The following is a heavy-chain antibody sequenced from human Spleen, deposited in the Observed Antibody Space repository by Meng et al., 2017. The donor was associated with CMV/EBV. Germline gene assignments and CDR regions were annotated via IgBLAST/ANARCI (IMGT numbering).Heavy chain of an antibody. CDR1: GYTFTSYG. CDR2: ISAYNGNT. J-gene: IGHJ4*02. Sequence: ASGYTFTSYGISWVRQAPGQGLEWMGWISAYNGNTNYAQKLQGRVTMTTDTSTSTAYMELRSLRSDDTAVYYCARANYYDSSGYYDYWGQGTLVTVSS. V-gene: IGHV1-18*01. CDR3: ARANYYDSSGYYDY. D-gene: IGHD3-22*01.